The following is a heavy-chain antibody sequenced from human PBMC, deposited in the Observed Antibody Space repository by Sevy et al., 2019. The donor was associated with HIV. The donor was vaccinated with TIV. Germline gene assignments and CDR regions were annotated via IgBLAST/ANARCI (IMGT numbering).Heavy chain of an antibody. J-gene: IGHJ4*02. CDR1: GFSFSQYS. CDR2: ISGTSGTI. Sequence: GGSLRLSCAASGFSFSQYSMNWVRQAPGKGLEWLSYISGTSGTIYYAASVKGRFTISRDNAQNSVYLQMHSLRDEDTAVYYCARVVLYYDANCCDYWGQGALVTVSS. D-gene: IGHD3-22*01. V-gene: IGHV3-48*02. CDR3: ARVVLYYDANCCDY.